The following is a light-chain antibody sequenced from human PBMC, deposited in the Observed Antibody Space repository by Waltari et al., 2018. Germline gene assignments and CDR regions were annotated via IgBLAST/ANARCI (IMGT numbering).Light chain of an antibody. CDR1: QSVLYSSNNKNY. Sequence: DIVMTQSADSLAVSLGERATINCKSSQSVLYSSNNKNYLAWYQQKPGQPPKLLIYWASTRGSGVPDRCTGSGSGTDFTLTISSLQAEDVAVYYCQQYYSIPLTFGGGTTVEIK. J-gene: IGKJ4*01. CDR3: QQYYSIPLT. V-gene: IGKV4-1*01. CDR2: WAS.